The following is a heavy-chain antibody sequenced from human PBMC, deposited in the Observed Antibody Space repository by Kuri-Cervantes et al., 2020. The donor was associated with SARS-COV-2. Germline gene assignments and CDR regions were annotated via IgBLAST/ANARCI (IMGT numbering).Heavy chain of an antibody. Sequence: SETLSLTCTVSGGSISSGSYYWSWIRQPPGKGLEWIGEINHSGSTNYNPSLKSRVTISVDTSKNQFSLKLSSVTAADTAVYYCARDQGGYYMDVWGKGTTVTVSS. CDR3: ARDQGGYYMDV. V-gene: IGHV4-39*07. CDR2: INHSGST. D-gene: IGHD3-16*01. J-gene: IGHJ6*03. CDR1: GGSISSGSYY.